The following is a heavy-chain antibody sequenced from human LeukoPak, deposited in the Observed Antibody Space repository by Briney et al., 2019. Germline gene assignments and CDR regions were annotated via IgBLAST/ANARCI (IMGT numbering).Heavy chain of an antibody. D-gene: IGHD6-19*01. CDR3: AKERGSGWISPVDY. V-gene: IGHV3-30*02. J-gene: IGHJ4*02. CDR2: IRYDGSNK. CDR1: GFTFSSYG. Sequence: GGSLRLSCAAPGFTFSSYGMHWVRQAPGKGLEWVAFIRYDGSNKYYADSVKGRFTISRDNSKNTLYLQMNSLRAEDTAVYYCAKERGSGWISPVDYWGQGTLVTVSS.